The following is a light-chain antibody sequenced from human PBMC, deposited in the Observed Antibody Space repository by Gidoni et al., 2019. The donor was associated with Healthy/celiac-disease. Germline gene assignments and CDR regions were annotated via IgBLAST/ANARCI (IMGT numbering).Light chain of an antibody. J-gene: IGKJ4*01. Sequence: DIQMTQSPSSLSASVGDRVTLTCRASQSISSYLNWYKQKPGKAPKLLIYAASSLQSGVPSRFSGSGSGIDFTLTIRSLQPEDFATYYCQQSYSTPLTFGGVTKVEIK. CDR2: AAS. CDR1: QSISSY. V-gene: IGKV1-39*01. CDR3: QQSYSTPLT.